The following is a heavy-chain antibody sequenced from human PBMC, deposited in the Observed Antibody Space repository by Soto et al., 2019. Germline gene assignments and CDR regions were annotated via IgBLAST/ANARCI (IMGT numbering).Heavy chain of an antibody. J-gene: IGHJ5*02. D-gene: IGHD3-3*01. CDR2: SNHTGGT. CDR3: ATRITLFELLIHPFDP. CDR1: GGSGNGYF. Sequence: PSETLSLTCAFYGGSGNGYFCNWPVYLSGKGLECILESNHTGGTLYNPVLTSRVTMSVDTSKNQFTRRMSTVTGADTAIYYCATRITLFELLIHPFDPWGQGTQVTVSS. V-gene: IGHV4-34*01.